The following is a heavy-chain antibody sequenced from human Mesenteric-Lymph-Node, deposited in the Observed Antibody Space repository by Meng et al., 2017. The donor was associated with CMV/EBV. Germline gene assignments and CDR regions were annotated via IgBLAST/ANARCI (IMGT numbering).Heavy chain of an antibody. Sequence: GESLKISCAASGFTFSSYSMNWVRQAPGKGLEWVSYISSSSSTIYDADSVKGRFTISRDNAKNSLYLQMNSLRAEDTAVYYCARDLGGSYSNYYYGMDVWGQGTTVTVSS. CDR1: GFTFSSYS. CDR3: ARDLGGSYSNYYYGMDV. V-gene: IGHV3-48*04. CDR2: ISSSSSTI. J-gene: IGHJ6*02. D-gene: IGHD1-26*01.